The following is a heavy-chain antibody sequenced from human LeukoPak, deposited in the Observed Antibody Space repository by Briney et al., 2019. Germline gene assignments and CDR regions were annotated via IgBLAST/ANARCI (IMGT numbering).Heavy chain of an antibody. J-gene: IGHJ3*02. CDR1: GFTFSSYS. CDR2: ISSSSSYI. CDR3: AREKYGDYVHAFDI. D-gene: IGHD4-17*01. V-gene: IGHV3-21*01. Sequence: GGSLRLSCAASGFTFSSYSMNWVRPAPGKGLEWVSSISSSSSYIYYADSVKGRFTISRDNAKNSLYLQMNSLRAEDTAVYYCAREKYGDYVHAFDIWGQGTMVTVSS.